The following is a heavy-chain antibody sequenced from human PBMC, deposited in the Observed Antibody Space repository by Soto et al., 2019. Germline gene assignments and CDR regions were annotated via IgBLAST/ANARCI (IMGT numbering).Heavy chain of an antibody. Sequence: QVQLVQSGAEVKRPGSSVKVSCKASGATFNFYSINWVRQAPGLGLEWMGRVNPIVSMSNYAQKFQGRVTMTADTSTSTAYMELSSLRSEDTAIYYCASSYGSGYRAFDYWGQGALVTVSS. J-gene: IGHJ4*02. CDR2: VNPIVSMS. V-gene: IGHV1-69*02. CDR3: ASSYGSGYRAFDY. D-gene: IGHD3-10*01. CDR1: GATFNFYS.